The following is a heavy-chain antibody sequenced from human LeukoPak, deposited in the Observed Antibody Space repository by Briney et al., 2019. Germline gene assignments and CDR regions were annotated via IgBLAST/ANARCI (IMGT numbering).Heavy chain of an antibody. CDR3: ARAEESTVTGSDY. V-gene: IGHV1-2*02. CDR2: INPNNGGT. J-gene: IGHJ4*02. CDR1: GYTFTGHY. Sequence: ASVKVSCKASGYTFTGHYMHWVRQAPGQGLEWMGWINPNNGGTNYAQKFQGRVTMTRDTSISTAYMELNRLRSDDTAVYYRARAEESTVTGSDYWGQGTLVTVSS. D-gene: IGHD4-17*01.